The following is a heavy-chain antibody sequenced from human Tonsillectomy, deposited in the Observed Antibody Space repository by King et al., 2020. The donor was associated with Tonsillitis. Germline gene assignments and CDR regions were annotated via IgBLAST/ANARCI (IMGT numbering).Heavy chain of an antibody. Sequence: VQLVESGGGLVQPGGSLRLSCAASGFTFSSYVMSWVRQAPGKGLEWVSAISGSGGTTYYADSVKGRFTISRDNSKNTLYLQMNSLRAEDTAVYYCANVLLWFGEPNSWGQGTLVTVSS. V-gene: IGHV3-23*04. CDR1: GFTFSSYV. CDR3: ANVLLWFGEPNS. CDR2: ISGSGGTT. D-gene: IGHD3-10*01. J-gene: IGHJ5*02.